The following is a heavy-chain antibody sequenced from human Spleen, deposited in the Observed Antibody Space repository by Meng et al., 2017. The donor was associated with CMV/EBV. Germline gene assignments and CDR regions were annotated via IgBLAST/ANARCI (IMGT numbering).Heavy chain of an antibody. CDR1: GGTFSSYS. J-gene: IGHJ6*02. CDR3: ARQGATSSAPAQAGRAAVVYYYGMDV. V-gene: IGHV1-69*05. CDR2: IIPIFGTT. D-gene: IGHD6-25*01. Sequence: SVKVSCKASGGTFSSYSISWVRQAPGQGLEWMGVIIPIFGTTNYAQRFQGRVTLTTDESTSTAYMELSSLRSEDTAVYYCARQGATSSAPAQAGRAAVVYYYGMDVWGQGTTVTVSS.